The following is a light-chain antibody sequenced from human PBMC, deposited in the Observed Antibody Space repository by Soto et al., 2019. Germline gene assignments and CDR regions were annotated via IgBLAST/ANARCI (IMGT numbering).Light chain of an antibody. CDR2: ATS. CDR1: QSLSSN. Sequence: EIVLTQSPATLYVSPGETATLSCRASQSLSSNVAWYQQRPRQAPRLLIYATSSRASDVPARFSGTGSGTDFTLAIASLQSEDFAIYYCQQYNSYWTFGQGTKVEIK. J-gene: IGKJ1*01. V-gene: IGKV3-15*01. CDR3: QQYNSYWT.